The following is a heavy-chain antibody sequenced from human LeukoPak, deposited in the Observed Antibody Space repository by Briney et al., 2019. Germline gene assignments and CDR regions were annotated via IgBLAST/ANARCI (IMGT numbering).Heavy chain of an antibody. CDR2: IWYDGSNK. CDR3: ARDRHYYDSSGYYPY. Sequence: QAGGSLRLSCAASGFTFSSYGMHWVRQAPGKGLEWVAVIWYDGSNKYYADSVKGRFTISRDNSKNTLYLQMNSLRAEDTAVYYCARDRHYYDSSGYYPYWGQGTLVTVSS. J-gene: IGHJ4*02. D-gene: IGHD3-22*01. CDR1: GFTFSSYG. V-gene: IGHV3-33*01.